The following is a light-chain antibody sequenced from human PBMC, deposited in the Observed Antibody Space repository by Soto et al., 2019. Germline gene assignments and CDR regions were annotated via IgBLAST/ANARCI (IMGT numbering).Light chain of an antibody. CDR1: QSVGKNY. J-gene: IGKJ4*01. V-gene: IGKV3-20*01. CDR2: DAS. Sequence: ENVLTQSPGTLSLSPGERAILSCRASQSVGKNYLGWFQQKLGQAPRLLIYDASNRATGTPDRFTGSGSGTDFPLTISRLEPEDFAVYYCQQYAGSPLTFGGGTKVEIK. CDR3: QQYAGSPLT.